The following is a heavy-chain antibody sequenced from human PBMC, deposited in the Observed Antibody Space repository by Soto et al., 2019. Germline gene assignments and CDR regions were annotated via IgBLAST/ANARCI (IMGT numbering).Heavy chain of an antibody. CDR2: ISDSGST. J-gene: IGHJ4*02. D-gene: IGHD2-2*01. CDR1: GFTFSTYA. Sequence: GGSLRFSCTASGFTFSTYAMSWVRQAPGKGLEWVSTISDSGSTYYADSVKGRFTISRDNSKNTLYLEMNSLRAEDTAVYYCAKDKGGRYCSRTSCLYSFDYWGQGTLVTVSS. CDR3: AKDKGGRYCSRTSCLYSFDY. V-gene: IGHV3-23*01.